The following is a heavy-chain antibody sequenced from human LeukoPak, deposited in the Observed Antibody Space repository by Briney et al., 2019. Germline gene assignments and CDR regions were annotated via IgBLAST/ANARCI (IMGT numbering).Heavy chain of an antibody. Sequence: GGSLRLSCAASGFTLSTYSMNWLRQAPGRGLEWVSYITSTSDTIYYADSVRGRSTISRDNAKSTLYLQMNSLRAEDTAVYYCARDAFGNSFDYWYFVLWGRGTLVTVSS. CDR1: GFTLSTYS. D-gene: IGHD4-23*01. V-gene: IGHV3-48*01. J-gene: IGHJ2*01. CDR2: ITSTSDTI. CDR3: ARDAFGNSFDYWYFVL.